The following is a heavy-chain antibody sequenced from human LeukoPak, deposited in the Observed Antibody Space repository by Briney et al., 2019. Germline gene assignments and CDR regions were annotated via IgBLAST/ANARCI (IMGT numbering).Heavy chain of an antibody. Sequence: PSETLSLTCAVYGGSFSGYYWSWVRQPPGKGLEWIGEIYHSGGTNYNPSLKSRVTISVDKSKNQFSLKLSSVTAADTAVYYCASFSHYFGFQHWGQGTLVTVSS. V-gene: IGHV4-34*01. J-gene: IGHJ1*01. CDR2: IYHSGGT. CDR1: GGSFSGYY. D-gene: IGHD3-10*01. CDR3: ASFSHYFGFQH.